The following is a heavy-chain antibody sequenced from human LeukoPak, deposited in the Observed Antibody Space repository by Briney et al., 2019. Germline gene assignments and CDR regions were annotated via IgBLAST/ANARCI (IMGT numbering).Heavy chain of an antibody. CDR3: AKELRGYSYGLRNNWFDP. V-gene: IGHV3-30*18. D-gene: IGHD5-18*01. Sequence: GRSLRLSCAASGFTFSSYGMHWVRQAPGKGLEWVAVISYDGSNKYYADSVKGRFTISRDNSKNTLYLQMNSLRAEDTAVYYCAKELRGYSYGLRNNWFDPRGQGTLVTVSS. CDR2: ISYDGSNK. CDR1: GFTFSSYG. J-gene: IGHJ5*02.